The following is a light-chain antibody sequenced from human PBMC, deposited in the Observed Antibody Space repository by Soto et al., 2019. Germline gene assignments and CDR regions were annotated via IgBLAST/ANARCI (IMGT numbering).Light chain of an antibody. Sequence: QSVLTQPPSVSGAPGQRVTISCTGSSSKIGAGYDVHWYQQLPGTAPKLLIYGNSNRPSGVPDRFSGSKTGTSASLAITGLQGGDGGDYSCQSYNSSLSVWVFGGGTKLPVL. CDR3: QSYNSSLSVWV. CDR2: GNS. J-gene: IGLJ3*02. V-gene: IGLV1-40*01. CDR1: SSKIGAGYD.